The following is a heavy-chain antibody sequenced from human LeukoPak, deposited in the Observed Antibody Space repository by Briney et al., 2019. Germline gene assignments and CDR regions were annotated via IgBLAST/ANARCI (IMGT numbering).Heavy chain of an antibody. CDR3: ARQFRGMVRGVPNWFDP. D-gene: IGHD3-10*01. CDR1: GGSISSYY. Sequence: SETLSLTCTVSGGSISSYYWSWIRQPPGKGLEWNGYIYYSGSTNYNPSLKSRVTISVDTSKNQFSLKLSSVTAADTAVYYCARQFRGMVRGVPNWFDPWGQGTLVTVSS. CDR2: IYYSGST. V-gene: IGHV4-59*08. J-gene: IGHJ5*02.